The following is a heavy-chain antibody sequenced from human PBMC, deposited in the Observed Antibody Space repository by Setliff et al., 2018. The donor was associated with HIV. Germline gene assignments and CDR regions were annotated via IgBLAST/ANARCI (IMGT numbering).Heavy chain of an antibody. CDR1: GFSFRNSFYN. V-gene: IGHV4-39*01. D-gene: IGHD6-13*01. CDR3: ARHRYSSSIDWFDP. CDR2: IYYSGTT. Sequence: KPSETLSLTCNVSGFSFRNSFYNWGWIRQPPGKGLEWIGTIYYSGTTYYNPSLKSRVTMSIDTSQNQFSLKLTSVTATDTAVYYCARHRYSSSIDWFDPWGQGTLVTVSS. J-gene: IGHJ5*02.